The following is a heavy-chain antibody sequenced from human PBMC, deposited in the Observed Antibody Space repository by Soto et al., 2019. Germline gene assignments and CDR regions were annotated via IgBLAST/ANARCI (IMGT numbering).Heavy chain of an antibody. CDR3: AREAGRGYCDY. Sequence: EVQLVESGGGWVQPGGSLSLSCAASGFTFSSYAMHWVRQAPGKGLEYVSAISSNGGSTYDANSVKGRFTISRDNSKNTLYLQMGSLRAEDMAVYYCAREAGRGYCDYWGQGTLVTVSS. D-gene: IGHD2-15*01. J-gene: IGHJ4*02. CDR2: ISSNGGST. V-gene: IGHV3-64*01. CDR1: GFTFSSYA.